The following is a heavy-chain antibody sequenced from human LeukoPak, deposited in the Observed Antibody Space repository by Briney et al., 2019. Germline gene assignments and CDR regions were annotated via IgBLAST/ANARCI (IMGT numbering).Heavy chain of an antibody. J-gene: IGHJ6*02. CDR1: GGSFSGYY. CDR3: ARHVPTGYYYYGMDV. Sequence: SETLSLTCAVYGGSFSGYYWSWIRQPPGKGLEWIGEINHSGSINYNPSLKSRVTISLDTSKNQFSLKLSSVTAADTAVYYCARHVPTGYYYYGMDVWGQGTTVTVSS. D-gene: IGHD1-14*01. CDR2: INHSGSI. V-gene: IGHV4-34*01.